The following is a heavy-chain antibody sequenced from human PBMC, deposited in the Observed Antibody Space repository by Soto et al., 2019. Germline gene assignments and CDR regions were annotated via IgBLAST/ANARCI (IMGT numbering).Heavy chain of an antibody. J-gene: IGHJ4*02. CDR3: SRVPPNNRGAPLDY. CDR1: GFTFGDYA. D-gene: IGHD3-10*01. CDR2: ITSKAYGGTT. Sequence: GGSLRLSCTASGFTFGDYAMIWFRQAPGRGLEWVGFITSKAYGGTTEYAATVKGRFTISRDDSKSIAYLQMNSLKTDDTAVYYCSRVPPNNRGAPLDYWGQGTLVTVSS. V-gene: IGHV3-49*03.